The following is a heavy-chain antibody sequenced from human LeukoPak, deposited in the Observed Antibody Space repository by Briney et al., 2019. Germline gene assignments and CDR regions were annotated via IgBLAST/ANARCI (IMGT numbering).Heavy chain of an antibody. D-gene: IGHD3-10*01. J-gene: IGHJ4*02. V-gene: IGHV3-7*03. CDR3: AREVLWFGELLAPFGY. CDR2: IKQDGSEK. Sequence: GGSLRLSCTGSGFSFSTYWMIWVRQAPGKGLEWVASIKQDGSEKYYVDSVKGRFTISRDNAKNSLYLQMNSLRAEDTAVYYCAREVLWFGELLAPFGYWGRGTLVTVSS. CDR1: GFSFSTYW.